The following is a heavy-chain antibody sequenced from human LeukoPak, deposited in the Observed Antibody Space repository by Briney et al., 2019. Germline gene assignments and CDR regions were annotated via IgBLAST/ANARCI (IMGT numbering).Heavy chain of an antibody. V-gene: IGHV4-38-2*02. CDR1: GYSISSGYY. Sequence: SETLSPTCTVSGYSISSGYYWGWIRQPPGKGLEWIGSIYYSGSTYYNPSLKSRVTISVDTSKNQFSLKLSSVTAADTAVYYCARSTYCSGGSCSHNWFDPWGQGTLVTVSS. J-gene: IGHJ5*02. D-gene: IGHD2-15*01. CDR3: ARSTYCSGGSCSHNWFDP. CDR2: IYYSGST.